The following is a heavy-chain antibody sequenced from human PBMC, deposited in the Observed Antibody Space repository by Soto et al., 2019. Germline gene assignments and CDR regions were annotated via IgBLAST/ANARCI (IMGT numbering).Heavy chain of an antibody. V-gene: IGHV3-23*01. J-gene: IGHJ6*02. Sequence: TGGSLRLSCAASGFTFSTYAMSWVRQAPGKGLEWVSVVSGSGDTTFYADSVKGRFTISRDNSKNTLSLQMNSLRAEDTAAYYCAKESGTYYSYYYFGMDVWGQGTTVTVSS. D-gene: IGHD1-26*01. CDR1: GFTFSTYA. CDR3: AKESGTYYSYYYFGMDV. CDR2: VSGSGDTT.